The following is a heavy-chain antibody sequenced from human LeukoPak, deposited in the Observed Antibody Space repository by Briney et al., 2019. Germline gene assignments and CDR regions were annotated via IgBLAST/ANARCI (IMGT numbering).Heavy chain of an antibody. D-gene: IGHD6-19*01. CDR3: ASDHSGWLGLGY. V-gene: IGHV4-61*02. Sequence: SSETLSLTCTVSNVSISSGSHYWHWIWQPAGKGLEWIGRIYAGGRSNYNPSLRSRVTISVDTSKNQFSLRLSSVTATDTGVYYCASDHSGWLGLGYWGQGTLVSVSS. CDR2: IYAGGRS. J-gene: IGHJ4*02. CDR1: NVSISSGSHY.